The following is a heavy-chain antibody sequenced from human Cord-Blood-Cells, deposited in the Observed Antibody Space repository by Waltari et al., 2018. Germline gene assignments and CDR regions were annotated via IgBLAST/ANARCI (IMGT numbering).Heavy chain of an antibody. Sequence: QVQLQESGPGLVKPSETLSLTCTVSGYSISSGYYWGWIRQPPGKGLEWIGSIYHSGSTSYNPSLKSLVTISVDTSKNQFSLKLSSVTAADTAVYYCARMGNTVTLSWFDPWGQGTLVTVSS. J-gene: IGHJ5*02. D-gene: IGHD4-4*01. CDR1: GYSISSGYY. CDR3: ARMGNTVTLSWFDP. CDR2: IYHSGST. V-gene: IGHV4-38-2*02.